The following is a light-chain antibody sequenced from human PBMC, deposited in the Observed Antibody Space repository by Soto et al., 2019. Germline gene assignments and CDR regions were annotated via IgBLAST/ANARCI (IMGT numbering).Light chain of an antibody. Sequence: DIQMTQSPSSLSASVGDRVTITCRASQSISNYLNWYQHKPGKAPELLIYAASSLQSGVPSRFSSCGSGTYFTLSIGSLQPDDFATYYCQQSFSTPRTFGQGTKVEIK. V-gene: IGKV1-39*01. CDR1: QSISNY. CDR2: AAS. J-gene: IGKJ1*01. CDR3: QQSFSTPRT.